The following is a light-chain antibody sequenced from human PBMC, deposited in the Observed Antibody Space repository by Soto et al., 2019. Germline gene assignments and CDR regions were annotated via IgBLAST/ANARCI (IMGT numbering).Light chain of an antibody. CDR1: QSLGYY. CDR2: DTS. CDR3: QHRRYWLLT. J-gene: IGKJ4*01. V-gene: IGKV3-11*01. Sequence: EIVLTQSPATLSLSPGERATLSCRASQSLGYYLAWFQQKHGQAPRLLIYDTSNRASGIPDRFSGSGSGTDFALTSNSLEPEDFAVYYCQHRRYWLLTFGGGIKVPMK.